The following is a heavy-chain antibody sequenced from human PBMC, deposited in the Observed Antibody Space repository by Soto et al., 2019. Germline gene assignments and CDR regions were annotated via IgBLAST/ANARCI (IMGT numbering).Heavy chain of an antibody. D-gene: IGHD6-13*01. CDR3: ARGSQRGSSSLNWFDP. J-gene: IGHJ5*02. CDR2: IYYSGST. V-gene: IGHV4-59*01. CDR1: GGSISSYY. Sequence: SETLSLTCTVSGGSISSYYWSWIRQPPGKGLEWIGYIYYSGSTNYNPSLKSRVTISVDTSKNQFSLKLSSVTAADTAVYYRARGSQRGSSSLNWFDPWGQGTLVTVSS.